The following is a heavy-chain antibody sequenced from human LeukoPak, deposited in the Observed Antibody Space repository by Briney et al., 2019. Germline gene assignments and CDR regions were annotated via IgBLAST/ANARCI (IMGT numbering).Heavy chain of an antibody. D-gene: IGHD2-8*02. CDR3: AKDRAGGFQDY. CDR1: GFTFSNFG. Sequence: GGSLRLSCVASGFTFSNFGMHWVRQAPGKGLEWVAVISYDGSNKYYADSVEGRFTISRDQSKNTLSLQMNSLRVEDTALYYCAKDRAGGFQDYWGQGTPVTVSS. V-gene: IGHV3-30*18. J-gene: IGHJ4*02. CDR2: ISYDGSNK.